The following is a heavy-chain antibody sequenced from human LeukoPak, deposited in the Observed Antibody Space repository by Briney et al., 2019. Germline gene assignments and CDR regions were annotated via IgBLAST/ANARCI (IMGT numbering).Heavy chain of an antibody. J-gene: IGHJ4*02. Sequence: GGSLRLFCAASGFTFSGYWMSWVRQTPDKGLEWVATIKQDGSEIYYVDSVKGRFTISRDNAENSLYLQMNSLRADDTAVYYCARDKIVGPTTLDYWGQGTLVTVSS. V-gene: IGHV3-7*01. CDR3: ARDKIVGPTTLDY. CDR2: IKQDGSEI. D-gene: IGHD1-26*01. CDR1: GFTFSGYW.